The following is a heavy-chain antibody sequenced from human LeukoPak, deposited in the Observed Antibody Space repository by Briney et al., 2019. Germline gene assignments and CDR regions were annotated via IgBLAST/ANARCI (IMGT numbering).Heavy chain of an antibody. Sequence: GGSLRLSCAASGFTFSSYAMHWVRQAPGKGLEWVAVISYDGSNKYYADSVKGRFTISRDNSKNTLYLQMNSLRAEDTAVYYCARSGEPAAIMGAFDIWGQGTMVTVSS. V-gene: IGHV3-30-3*01. CDR2: ISYDGSNK. CDR1: GFTFSSYA. CDR3: ARSGEPAAIMGAFDI. D-gene: IGHD2-2*02. J-gene: IGHJ3*02.